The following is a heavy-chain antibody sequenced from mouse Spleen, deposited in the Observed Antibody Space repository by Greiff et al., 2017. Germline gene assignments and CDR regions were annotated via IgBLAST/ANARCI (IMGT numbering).Heavy chain of an antibody. CDR1: GFTFSDYY. CDR2: INYDGSST. Sequence: EVQVVESEGGLVQPGSSMKLSCTASGFTFSDYYMAWVRQVPEKGLEWVANINYDGSSTYYLDSLKSRFIISRDNAKNILYLQMSSLKSEDTATYYCARDITRYGWYFDVWGTGTTVTVSS. J-gene: IGHJ1*03. D-gene: IGHD1-1*01. CDR3: ARDITRYGWYFDV. V-gene: IGHV5-16*01.